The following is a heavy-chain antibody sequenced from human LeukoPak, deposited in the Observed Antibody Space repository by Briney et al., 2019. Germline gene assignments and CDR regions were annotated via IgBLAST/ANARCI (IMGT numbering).Heavy chain of an antibody. CDR1: GFTFSNSA. V-gene: IGHV3-23*01. J-gene: IGHJ4*02. D-gene: IGHD1-7*01. Sequence: GGSLRLSCAASGFTFSNSAMTWVRQPPGKGLEWVSGISGSGGSADYAGSVKGRFTISRDNSRNTLYLQMNSLRAEDTALYYCAKAGWNWYFDSWGQGTLVTVSS. CDR2: ISGSGGSA. CDR3: AKAGWNWYFDS.